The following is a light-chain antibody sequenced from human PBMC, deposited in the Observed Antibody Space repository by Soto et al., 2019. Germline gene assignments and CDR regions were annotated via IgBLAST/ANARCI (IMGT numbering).Light chain of an antibody. Sequence: EIVLTQSPGTLSLSPGERATLSCRASQSITSNFLAWYQQKPGQAPRLLIYGASTRTAGVPDRFSGSGSGPDFTLTITTREPEDFPVYYCQHHGRSPHMYTFGQRTKLGVK. J-gene: IGKJ2*01. CDR1: QSITSNF. CDR3: QHHGRSPHMYT. V-gene: IGKV3-20*01. CDR2: GAS.